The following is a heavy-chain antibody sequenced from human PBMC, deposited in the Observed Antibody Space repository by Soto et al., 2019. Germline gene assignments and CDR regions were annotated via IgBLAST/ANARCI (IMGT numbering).Heavy chain of an antibody. CDR3: ASGKIVVVPAATYNWFDP. Sequence: QVQLVQSGAEVKKPGASVKVSCKASGYTFTSYDINWVRQATGQGLEWMGWMNPNSGNTGYAQKFQGRGTMTRNTSIRTAYMELSSLRSEDTAVYYCASGKIVVVPAATYNWFDPWGQGTLVTVSS. V-gene: IGHV1-8*01. CDR2: MNPNSGNT. D-gene: IGHD2-2*01. CDR1: GYTFTSYD. J-gene: IGHJ5*02.